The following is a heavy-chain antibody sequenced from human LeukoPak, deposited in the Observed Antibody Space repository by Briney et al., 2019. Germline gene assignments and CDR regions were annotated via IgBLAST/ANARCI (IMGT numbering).Heavy chain of an antibody. CDR2: IIPIFGTA. CDR1: GYTFTSYG. V-gene: IGHV1-69*13. J-gene: IGHJ6*02. Sequence: ASVKVSCKASGYTFTSYGISWVRQAPGQGLEWMGGIIPIFGTANYAQKFQGRVTITADESTSTAYMELSSLRSEDTAVYYCARGYCSSTSCLPMDVWGQGTTVTVSS. CDR3: ARGYCSSTSCLPMDV. D-gene: IGHD2-2*01.